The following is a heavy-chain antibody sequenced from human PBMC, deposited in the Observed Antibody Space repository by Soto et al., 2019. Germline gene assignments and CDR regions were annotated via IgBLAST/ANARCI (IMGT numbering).Heavy chain of an antibody. V-gene: IGHV3-49*03. D-gene: IGHD6-19*01. Sequence: GGSLRLSCTASGFTFGDYAMSWFRQAPGKGLEWVGFIRSKAYGGTTEYDASVKGKFTISRDDSKSIAYLQMNSLKTEDTAVYYCTRGYSSGWYHGIDYWGQGTLVTVSS. J-gene: IGHJ4*02. CDR2: IRSKAYGGTT. CDR1: GFTFGDYA. CDR3: TRGYSSGWYHGIDY.